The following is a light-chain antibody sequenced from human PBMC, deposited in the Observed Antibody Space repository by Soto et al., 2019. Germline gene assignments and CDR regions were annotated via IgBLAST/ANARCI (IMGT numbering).Light chain of an antibody. CDR3: AEWDGSLNADV. CDR2: TDN. CDR1: SSNIGSNA. V-gene: IGLV1-44*01. J-gene: IGLJ1*01. Sequence: QSVLTQPPSASGTPGQRVTISCSGSSSNIGSNAVNWYQQFPGTAPKLLIYTDNQRPSGVPDRFSGSKSGTSASLAISGLQSEDEADYFCAEWDGSLNADVFGTGTKLTIL.